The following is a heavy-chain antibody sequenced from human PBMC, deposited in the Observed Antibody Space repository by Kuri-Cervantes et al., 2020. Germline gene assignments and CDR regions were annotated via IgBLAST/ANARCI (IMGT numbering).Heavy chain of an antibody. CDR3: AKHKSPVRDY. Sequence: GGSLRLSCAASGFTFSSYAMHWVRQAPGKGLEWVAVISYDGSNKYYADSVKGRFTISRDNSKNTLYLQMNSLRAEDTAVYYCAKHKSPVRDYWGQGTLVTVSS. D-gene: IGHD6-19*01. CDR2: ISYDGSNK. V-gene: IGHV3-30*18. CDR1: GFTFSSYA. J-gene: IGHJ4*02.